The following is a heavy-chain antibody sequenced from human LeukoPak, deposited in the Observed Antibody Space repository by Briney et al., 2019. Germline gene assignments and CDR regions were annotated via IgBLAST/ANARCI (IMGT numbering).Heavy chain of an antibody. D-gene: IGHD6-13*01. Sequence: ASGKVSCKASGYTFTSYDINWVRQATGQGLEWMGWMNPNSGNTGYAQKFQGRVTMTRNTSISTAYMELSSLRSEDTAVYYCARARLTSRRAYSSSLSWFDPWGQGTLVTVSS. CDR1: GYTFTSYD. V-gene: IGHV1-8*01. CDR2: MNPNSGNT. CDR3: ARARLTSRRAYSSSLSWFDP. J-gene: IGHJ5*02.